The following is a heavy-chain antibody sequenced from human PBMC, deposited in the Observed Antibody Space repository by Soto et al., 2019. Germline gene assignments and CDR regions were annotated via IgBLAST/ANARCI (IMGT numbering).Heavy chain of an antibody. J-gene: IGHJ5*02. V-gene: IGHV3-74*01. D-gene: IGHD5-12*01. Sequence: HPGGSLRLSCAASGFTFSSYWMHWVRQAPGKGLVWVSRINSDGSSTSYADSVKGRFTISRDNAKNTLYLQMNSLRAEDTAVYYCARDADDGTIVATIITSDWFDPWGQGTLVTVSS. CDR1: GFTFSSYW. CDR2: INSDGSST. CDR3: ARDADDGTIVATIITSDWFDP.